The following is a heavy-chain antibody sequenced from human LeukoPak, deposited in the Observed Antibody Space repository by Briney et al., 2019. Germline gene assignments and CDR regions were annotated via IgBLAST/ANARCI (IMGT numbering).Heavy chain of an antibody. CDR1: GGSLRNYY. D-gene: IGHD2-2*01. CDR2: TYDSGGS. V-gene: IGHV4-59*01. CDR3: ARGWASSWYYFDF. Sequence: SETLSLTCAVSGGSLRNYYWSCIRQPPGKGLEWIGYTYDSGGSSYNPSLRSRVAISIDTPKNQFSLNLSSVTAADTAVYYCARGWASSWYYFDFWGQGTLVTVSS. J-gene: IGHJ4*02.